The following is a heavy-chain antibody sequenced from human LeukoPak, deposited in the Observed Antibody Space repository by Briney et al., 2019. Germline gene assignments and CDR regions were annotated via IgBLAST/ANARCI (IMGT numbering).Heavy chain of an antibody. D-gene: IGHD2-2*01. CDR1: GFTFSVYG. CDR2: ISSGGTTI. J-gene: IGHJ6*03. V-gene: IGHV3-48*04. CDR3: VRDFEVPAAAPDYYYFYYMDV. Sequence: GGSLRLSCAVSGFTFSVYGMNWVRQAPGKGLEWLSHISSGGTTIYYADSVKGRFTDSRDNVENSLFLQMNSLRVDDTAVYYCVRDFEVPAAAPDYYYFYYMDVWGTGTTVTVSS.